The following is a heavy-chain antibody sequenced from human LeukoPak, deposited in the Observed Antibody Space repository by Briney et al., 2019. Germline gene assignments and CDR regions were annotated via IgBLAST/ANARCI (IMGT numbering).Heavy chain of an antibody. CDR3: ARDQRVGATGYFDY. CDR1: GGTFSSYA. Sequence: SVKVSCKASGGTFSSYAISWVRQAPGQGLEWMGGIIPIFGTANYAQKFRGRVTITADESTSTAYMELSILRSEDTAVYYCARDQRVGATGYFDYWGQGTLVTVSS. CDR2: IIPIFGTA. D-gene: IGHD1-26*01. V-gene: IGHV1-69*01. J-gene: IGHJ4*02.